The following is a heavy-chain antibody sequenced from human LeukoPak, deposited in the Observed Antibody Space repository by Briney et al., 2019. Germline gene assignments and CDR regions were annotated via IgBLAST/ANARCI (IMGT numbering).Heavy chain of an antibody. Sequence: GASVKVPCTASGYTFTSYYMHWVRQAPGQGLEWMGIINPSGGSTSYAQKFQGRVTMTRDTSTSTVYMELSSLRSEDTAVYYCARAPPRDGYNYHGAFDIWGQGTMVTVSS. CDR1: GYTFTSYY. CDR3: ARAPPRDGYNYHGAFDI. J-gene: IGHJ3*02. D-gene: IGHD5-24*01. CDR2: INPSGGST. V-gene: IGHV1-46*01.